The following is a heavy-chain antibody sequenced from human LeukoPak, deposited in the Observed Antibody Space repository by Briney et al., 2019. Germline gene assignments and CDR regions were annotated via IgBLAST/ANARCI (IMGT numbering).Heavy chain of an antibody. Sequence: GGSLRLSCAASGFTFSSYAMHWVRQAPGKGREWVAVISYDGSNKYYADSVKGRFTISRDNSKNTLYLQMNSLRAEDTAVYYCARSDCSSTSCYRSDAFDIWGQGTMVTVSS. CDR3: ARSDCSSTSCYRSDAFDI. D-gene: IGHD2-2*01. J-gene: IGHJ3*02. CDR2: ISYDGSNK. V-gene: IGHV3-30*04. CDR1: GFTFSSYA.